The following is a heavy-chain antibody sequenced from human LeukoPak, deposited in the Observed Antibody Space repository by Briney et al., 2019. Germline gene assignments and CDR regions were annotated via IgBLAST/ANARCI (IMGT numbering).Heavy chain of an antibody. CDR3: ASPGGLRLVEGYYYGMDV. CDR2: ISAYNGNT. CDR1: GYTFTSYG. Sequence: ASVKVSCTASGYTFTSYGISWVRQAPGQGLEWMGWISAYNGNTNYAQKLQGRVTMTTDTSTSTAYMELKSLRSDDTAVHYCASPGGLRLVEGYYYGMDVWGQGNTVTVSS. V-gene: IGHV1-18*01. D-gene: IGHD5-12*01. J-gene: IGHJ6*01.